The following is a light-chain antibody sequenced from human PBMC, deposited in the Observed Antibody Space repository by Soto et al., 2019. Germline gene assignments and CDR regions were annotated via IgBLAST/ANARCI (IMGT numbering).Light chain of an antibody. J-gene: IGKJ5*01. V-gene: IGKV3-15*01. CDR2: DVS. Sequence: EIVLTQSPATLSVSPGERATLSCRASQSVGSDLAWYQQRPGQAPRLVMYDVSTMATGIPARFSGSESGTEFTLTISSLQSEDFAVYYCHPYKKWPPEVTFGQGTRLEIK. CDR1: QSVGSD. CDR3: HPYKKWPPEVT.